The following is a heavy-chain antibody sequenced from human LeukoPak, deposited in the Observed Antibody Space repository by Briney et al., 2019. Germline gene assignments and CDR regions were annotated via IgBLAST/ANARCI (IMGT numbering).Heavy chain of an antibody. Sequence: GASVKVSCKASGYTFTGYYMHWVRQAPGQGLEWMGWINPNSGGTNYAQKFQGWVTMTRDTSISTAYMELSRLRSDDTAVYYCARESSGWHRDFDYWGQGTLVTVSS. D-gene: IGHD6-19*01. CDR1: GYTFTGYY. CDR2: INPNSGGT. J-gene: IGHJ4*02. CDR3: ARESSGWHRDFDY. V-gene: IGHV1-2*04.